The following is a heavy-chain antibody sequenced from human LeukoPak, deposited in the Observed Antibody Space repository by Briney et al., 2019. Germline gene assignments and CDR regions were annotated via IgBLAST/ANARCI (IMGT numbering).Heavy chain of an antibody. CDR2: ISSSGSTT. Sequence: PTGGSLRLSCAASGFTFSSYEMNWVRQAPGKGLEWVSYISSSGSTTYYADSVKGRFTISRDNAKNSLYLQMNSLRAEDSAVYYCARGYCSGGSCYFDYWGQGTLVTVSS. V-gene: IGHV3-48*03. CDR3: ARGYCSGGSCYFDY. D-gene: IGHD2-15*01. CDR1: GFTFSSYE. J-gene: IGHJ4*02.